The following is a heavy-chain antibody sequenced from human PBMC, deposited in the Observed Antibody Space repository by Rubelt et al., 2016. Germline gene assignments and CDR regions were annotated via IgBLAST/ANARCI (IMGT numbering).Heavy chain of an antibody. CDR2: ISAYKGNT. D-gene: IGHD6-13*01. CDR1: GYTFTSYG. CDR3: ARAEPYSSSWYDY. Sequence: QVQLVQSGAEVKKPGASVKVSCKASGYTFTSYGISWVRQAPGQGLEWMGWISAYKGNTNYAQKRQGRVTMPQATSTGTAYRGRRSLRSDDTAVEYCARAEPYSSSWYDYWGQGTLVTVSS. V-gene: IGHV1-18*01. J-gene: IGHJ4*02.